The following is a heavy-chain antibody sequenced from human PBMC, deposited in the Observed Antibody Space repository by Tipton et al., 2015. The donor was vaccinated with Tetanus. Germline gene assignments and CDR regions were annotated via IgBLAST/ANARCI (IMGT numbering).Heavy chain of an antibody. V-gene: IGHV1-69*06. J-gene: IGHJ4*02. CDR3: ASREIVSHTRSVGTAMVHFDY. D-gene: IGHD5-18*01. Sequence: QLVQSGPEVKKPGSSVKVSCKASGGTFSSYAISWVRQAPGQGLEWMGGIIPIFGTANYAQKFQGRVTITADKSTSTAYMELSSLRSEDTAVYYCASREIVSHTRSVGTAMVHFDYWGQGTLVTVSS. CDR2: IIPIFGTA. CDR1: GGTFSSYA.